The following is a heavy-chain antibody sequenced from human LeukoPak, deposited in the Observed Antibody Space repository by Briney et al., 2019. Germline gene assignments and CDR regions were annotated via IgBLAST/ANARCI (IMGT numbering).Heavy chain of an antibody. CDR1: GGSISSGDYY. D-gene: IGHD2-21*02. J-gene: IGHJ3*02. Sequence: SETLSLTCTVFGGSISSGDYYWSWIRQPPGKGLEWIGYIYYSGSTYYNPSLKSRVTISVDTSKNQFSLKLSSVTAADTAVYYCAREAYCGGDCLGAFDIWGQGTMVTVSS. V-gene: IGHV4-30-4*01. CDR2: IYYSGST. CDR3: AREAYCGGDCLGAFDI.